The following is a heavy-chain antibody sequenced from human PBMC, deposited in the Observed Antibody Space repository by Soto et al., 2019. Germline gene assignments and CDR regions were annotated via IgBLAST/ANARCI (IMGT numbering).Heavy chain of an antibody. J-gene: IGHJ4*02. Sequence: GGSLRLSCAASGFTFSNSAMSWVCQAPGKGLEWVSSISGGGSSTYYADSVKGRFTISRDNSKNTLYLQMNSLRAEDTAVYYCAKVPGYDYVWGTYYYFDYWGLGALVTVSS. CDR1: GFTFSNSA. CDR2: ISGGGSST. V-gene: IGHV3-23*01. D-gene: IGHD3-16*01. CDR3: AKVPGYDYVWGTYYYFDY.